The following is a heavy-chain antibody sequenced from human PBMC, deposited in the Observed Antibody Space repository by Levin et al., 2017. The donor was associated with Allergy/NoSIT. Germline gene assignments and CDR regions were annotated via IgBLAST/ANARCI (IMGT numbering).Heavy chain of an antibody. CDR2: IGASSGTT. D-gene: IGHD6-13*01. CDR1: GFTFSNYP. Sequence: PGGSLRLSCAASGFTFSNYPMSWVRQTPGKGLEWISAIGASSGTTYYADSVKGRFTISKDYSKKILYLQMNTLRAEDTAVYYCARHLLAAGREYDYWGQGILVTVSS. CDR3: ARHLLAAGREYDY. J-gene: IGHJ4*02. V-gene: IGHV3-23*01.